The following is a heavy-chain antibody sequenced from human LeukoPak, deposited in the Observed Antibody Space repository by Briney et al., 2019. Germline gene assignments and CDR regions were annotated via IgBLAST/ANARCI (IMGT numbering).Heavy chain of an antibody. CDR3: ARGGDIVVVVAAGDAFDI. Sequence: SETLSLTCTVSGYSITSAYYWGWIRQPPGKGLEWIGSFFLKGSTYYNPSLKSRVTISVDTSKNQFSLKLSSVTAADTAVYYCARGGDIVVVVAAGDAFDIWGQGTMVTVSS. J-gene: IGHJ3*02. CDR1: GYSITSAYY. CDR2: FFLKGST. V-gene: IGHV4-38-2*02. D-gene: IGHD2-15*01.